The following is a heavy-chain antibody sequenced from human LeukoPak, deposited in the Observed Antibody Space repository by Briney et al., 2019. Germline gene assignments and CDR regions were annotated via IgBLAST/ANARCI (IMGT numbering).Heavy chain of an antibody. CDR3: AKYAPSYYYDSSGYPPQDYFDY. Sequence: GGSLRLSCAASGFTFSSYAMSWVRQAPGKGLEWVSAIGGSGGSTYYADSVKGRFTISRDNSKSTLYLQMNSLRAEDAAVYYCAKYAPSYYYDSSGYPPQDYFDYWGQGTLVTVSS. CDR2: IGGSGGST. D-gene: IGHD3-22*01. V-gene: IGHV3-23*01. J-gene: IGHJ4*02. CDR1: GFTFSSYA.